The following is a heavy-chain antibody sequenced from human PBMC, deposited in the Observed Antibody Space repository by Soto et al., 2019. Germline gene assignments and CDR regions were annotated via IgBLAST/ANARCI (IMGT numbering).Heavy chain of an antibody. V-gene: IGHV1-8*01. J-gene: IGHJ6*02. Sequence: ASVKVSCKASGYTFTSYDINWVRQATGQGLEWMGWMNPNSGNTGYAQKFQGRVTMTRNTSISTAYMELSSLRSEDTAVYYCARACITMVRGVTTTPYGMDVWGQGTTVTVSS. D-gene: IGHD3-10*01. CDR1: GYTFTSYD. CDR2: MNPNSGNT. CDR3: ARACITMVRGVTTTPYGMDV.